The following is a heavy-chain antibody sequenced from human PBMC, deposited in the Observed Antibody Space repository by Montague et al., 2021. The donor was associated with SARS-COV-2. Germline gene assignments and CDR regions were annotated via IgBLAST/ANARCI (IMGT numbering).Heavy chain of an antibody. CDR3: AREYDILTGYYFDY. V-gene: IGHV3-33*01. D-gene: IGHD3-9*01. J-gene: IGHJ4*02. CDR2: IWYDGSNK. CDR1: GFTFSSYG. Sequence: SLRLSCAASGFTFSSYGMHWVRQAPGKGLEWVAVIWYDGSNKYYADSVKGRFTISRDNSKNTLYLQMNSLRAEDTAVYYCAREYDILTGYYFDYWGQGTLVTVPS.